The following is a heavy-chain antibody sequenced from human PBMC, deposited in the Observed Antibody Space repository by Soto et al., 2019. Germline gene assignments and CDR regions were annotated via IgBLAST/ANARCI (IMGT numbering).Heavy chain of an antibody. J-gene: IGHJ5*02. CDR1: GGTFSSYA. D-gene: IGHD5-18*01. Sequence: SVKVSCKASGGTFSSYAISWGRQAPGQGLEWMGGIIPIFGTANYAQKFQGRVTITADESTSTAYMELSSLSSEDKAVYYCARDPDTAGVWFDPWGQGTLVTVSS. CDR2: IIPIFGTA. CDR3: ARDPDTAGVWFDP. V-gene: IGHV1-69*13.